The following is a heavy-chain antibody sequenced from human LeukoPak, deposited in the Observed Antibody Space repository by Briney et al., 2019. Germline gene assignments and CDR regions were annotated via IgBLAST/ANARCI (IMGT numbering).Heavy chain of an antibody. Sequence: PGGSLRLSCAVSGFTVSDSYMSWVRQAPGKGLEWVSYISSGSSTMYYADSVKGRFTISRDNAKNSLYLQMNSLRDEDTAVYYCARADGYNRKFDYWGQGTLVTVSS. J-gene: IGHJ4*02. CDR3: ARADGYNRKFDY. CDR2: ISSGSSTM. D-gene: IGHD5-24*01. CDR1: GFTVSDSY. V-gene: IGHV3-11*04.